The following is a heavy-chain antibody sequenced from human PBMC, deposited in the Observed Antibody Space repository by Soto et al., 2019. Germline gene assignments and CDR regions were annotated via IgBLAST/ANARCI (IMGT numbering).Heavy chain of an antibody. V-gene: IGHV1-18*01. CDR3: ARDSPVDTAMVGLDY. CDR1: GYTFTSYG. Sequence: QVQLVQSGAEVKKPGASVKVSCKASGYTFTSYGISWVRQAPGQGLEWMGWISAYNGNTNYSQKLQGRVTMTTDTSTSTAYMELRSLRSDDTAVYYCARDSPVDTAMVGLDYWGQGTLVTVSS. D-gene: IGHD5-18*01. J-gene: IGHJ4*02. CDR2: ISAYNGNT.